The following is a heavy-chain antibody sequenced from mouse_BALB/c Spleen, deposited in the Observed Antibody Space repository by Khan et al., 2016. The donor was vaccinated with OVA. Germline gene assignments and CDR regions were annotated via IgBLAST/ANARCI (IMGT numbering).Heavy chain of an antibody. J-gene: IGHJ3*01. D-gene: IGHD1-1*01. CDR3: APVGTYYVSFAY. Sequence: VQLKQSGPEVVKPGASVKMSCKASGYTFTSYVMHWVKQKPGQGLEWIGYIYPFNDATKFNEKFNGKATLTSDKSSSTAYMELTSLTSEDSAVXYCAPVGTYYVSFAYWGQGTLVTVSA. CDR2: IYPFNDAT. V-gene: IGHV1S136*01. CDR1: GYTFTSYV.